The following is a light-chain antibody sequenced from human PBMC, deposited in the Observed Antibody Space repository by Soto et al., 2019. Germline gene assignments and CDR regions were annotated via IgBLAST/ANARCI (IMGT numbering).Light chain of an antibody. V-gene: IGKV3-15*01. J-gene: IGKJ2*01. Sequence: EIVMTQSPATLSLSPGERATLSCRASQSVSSNLVWYLQKPGQAPRLLIYDTSTRATNVPARFSGSGSETEFTLTISGLQSEDFGIYYCHHYNNWPPRNTFGQGTKFEIK. CDR1: QSVSSN. CDR2: DTS. CDR3: HHYNNWPPRNT.